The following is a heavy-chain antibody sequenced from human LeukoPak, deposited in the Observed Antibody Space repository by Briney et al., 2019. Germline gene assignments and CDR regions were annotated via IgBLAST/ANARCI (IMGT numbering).Heavy chain of an antibody. CDR1: GFTFSDYY. D-gene: IGHD1-26*01. J-gene: IGHJ6*03. Sequence: GGSLRLSCAASGFTFSDYYMSWIRQAPGKGLEWDSSITSSSSYIYYADSVKGRFTISRDNAKNSLYLQMDSLRVEDTAEHYCARDPYSGNYGAYYYYYMDVWGKGTTVTVSS. V-gene: IGHV3-11*06. CDR2: ITSSSSYI. CDR3: ARDPYSGNYGAYYYYYMDV.